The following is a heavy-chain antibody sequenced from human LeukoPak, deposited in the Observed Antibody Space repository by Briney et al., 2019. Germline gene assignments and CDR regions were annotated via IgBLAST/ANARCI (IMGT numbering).Heavy chain of an antibody. J-gene: IGHJ4*02. CDR2: IYHSGST. CDR3: ARQGRDGYNYY. CDR1: GYSISSGYY. V-gene: IGHV4-38-2*02. D-gene: IGHD5-24*01. Sequence: SETLSLTCTVSGYSISSGYYWGWIRQPPGKGLEWIGSIYHSGSTYYNPSLKSRVTISVDTSKNQFSLKLSSVTAADTAVYYCARQGRDGYNYYWGQGTLVTVSS.